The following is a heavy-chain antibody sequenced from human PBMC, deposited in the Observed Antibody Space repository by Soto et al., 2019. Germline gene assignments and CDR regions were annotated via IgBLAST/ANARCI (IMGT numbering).Heavy chain of an antibody. CDR3: ASGSIDYSSSWYDY. CDR2: INSDGSTI. Sequence: GGPLRLSCAAAGFTCSSLLMHWIRQAPGKGLVWVSRINSDGSTIDYADSVKGRFTISRDNAKNMVYVQMNSLRAEDTAVYYCASGSIDYSSSWYDYWGRGTLVTVSS. CDR1: GFTCSSLL. J-gene: IGHJ4*02. D-gene: IGHD6-13*01. V-gene: IGHV3-74*01.